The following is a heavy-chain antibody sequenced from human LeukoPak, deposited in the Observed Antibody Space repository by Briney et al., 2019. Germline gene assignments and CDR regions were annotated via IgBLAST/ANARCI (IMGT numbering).Heavy chain of an antibody. CDR2: ISGSGGSS. CDR1: GFTFSGYA. J-gene: IGHJ4*02. Sequence: GGSLRLSCAASGFTFSGYAMSWVRQAPGRGLEWVSGISGSGGSSYYADSVKGRFTISRDNSKKTLYLQMNSLRAEDTAVYYCAKVPPYYYGSGYEYYFDYWGQGTLVTVSS. V-gene: IGHV3-23*01. CDR3: AKVPPYYYGSGYEYYFDY. D-gene: IGHD3-10*01.